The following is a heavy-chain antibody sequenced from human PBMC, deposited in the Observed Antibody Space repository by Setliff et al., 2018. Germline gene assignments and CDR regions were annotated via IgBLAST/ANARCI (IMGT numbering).Heavy chain of an antibody. CDR3: AGGPTLVQGVLTYYYGMDV. V-gene: IGHV1-18*01. CDR2: VSAYKGET. CDR1: GYSFTTYG. D-gene: IGHD3-10*01. Sequence: GASVKVSCKASGYSFTTYGLSWVRQAPGQGLEWMGWVSAYKGETNYAQNLQGRVTMTTDTSTTTAYMELRSLTSDDTAVYYCAGGPTLVQGVLTYYYGMDVWGQGTTVTVSS. J-gene: IGHJ6*02.